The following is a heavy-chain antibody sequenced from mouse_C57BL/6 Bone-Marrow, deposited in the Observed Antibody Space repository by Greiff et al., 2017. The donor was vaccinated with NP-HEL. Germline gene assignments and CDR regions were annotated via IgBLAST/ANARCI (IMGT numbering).Heavy chain of an antibody. Sequence: EVQLQQSGPELVKPGASVKISCKASGYTFTDYYMNWVKQSHGKSLEWIGDINPNNGGTSYNQKFKGKATLTVDKSSSTAYMELRSLTSEDSAVYYCARNLHDGYYLFDYWGQGTTLTVSS. J-gene: IGHJ2*01. CDR2: INPNNGGT. CDR1: GYTFTDYY. V-gene: IGHV1-26*01. D-gene: IGHD2-3*01. CDR3: ARNLHDGYYLFDY.